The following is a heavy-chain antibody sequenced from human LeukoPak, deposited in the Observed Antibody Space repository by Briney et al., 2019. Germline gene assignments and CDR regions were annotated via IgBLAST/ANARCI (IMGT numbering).Heavy chain of an antibody. J-gene: IGHJ4*02. CDR2: IKQDGSEK. CDR3: AIRKNGGYFDY. V-gene: IGHV3-7*01. CDR1: GFTFSSYS. D-gene: IGHD3-16*01. Sequence: PGGSLRLSCAASGFTFSSYSMNWVRQAPGKGLEWVANIKQDGSEKYYVDSVKGRFTISRDNAKNSLYLQMNSLRAEDTAVYYCAIRKNGGYFDYWGQGTLVTVSS.